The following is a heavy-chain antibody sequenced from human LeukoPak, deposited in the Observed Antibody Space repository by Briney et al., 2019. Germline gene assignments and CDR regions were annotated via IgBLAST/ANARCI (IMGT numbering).Heavy chain of an antibody. J-gene: IGHJ4*02. CDR1: GYTLTELS. CDR2: FDPEDGET. D-gene: IGHD3-22*01. CDR3: ARIGIYYDSSGYYDTIDY. V-gene: IGHV1-24*01. Sequence: ASVKVSCKVSGYTLTELSMHWVRQAPGKGLEWMGGFDPEDGETIYAQKFQGRVTMTEDTSTDTAYMELSSLRSDDTAVYYCARIGIYYDSSGYYDTIDYWGQGTLVTVSS.